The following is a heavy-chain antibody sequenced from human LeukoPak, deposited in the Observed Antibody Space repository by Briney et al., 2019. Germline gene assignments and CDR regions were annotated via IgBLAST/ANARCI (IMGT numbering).Heavy chain of an antibody. CDR3: ASALDGHFYFDD. D-gene: IGHD2-8*01. J-gene: IGHJ4*02. CDR1: GHIFNTHW. Sequence: GESLKISCEIPGHIFNTHWIGWVRQMPGKGLEWVGIFRLLNSYTMYKASFGGHVTISADRSISTAFLQWSSLEASDTALYFCASALDGHFYFDDWGQGTLVTVSS. V-gene: IGHV5-51*01. CDR2: FRLLNSYT.